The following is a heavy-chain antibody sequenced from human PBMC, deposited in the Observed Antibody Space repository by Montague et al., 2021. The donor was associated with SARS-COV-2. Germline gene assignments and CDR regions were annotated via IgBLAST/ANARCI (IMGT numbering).Heavy chain of an antibody. J-gene: IGHJ6*02. Sequence: SLRLSCAASGFTFDDYGMSWVRQAPGKGLEWVSGINRNACSTNYADSVKGRFTISRGNAKNSLYLQLNSLRAEDTAFYHCGRDGFVEELLCTRRYVMDVWGQGTTVTVSS. V-gene: IGHV3-20*01. D-gene: IGHD3-3*01. CDR3: GRDGFVEELLCTRRYVMDV. CDR1: GFTFDDYG. CDR2: INRNACST.